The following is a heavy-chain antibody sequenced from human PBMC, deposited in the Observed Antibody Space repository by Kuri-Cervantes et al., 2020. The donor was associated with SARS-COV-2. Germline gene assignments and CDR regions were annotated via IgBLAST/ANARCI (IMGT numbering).Heavy chain of an antibody. CDR1: GYTFTSYD. J-gene: IGHJ3*02. V-gene: IGHV1-8*03. D-gene: IGHD1-1*01. Sequence: ASVKVSCKASGYTFTSYDINWVRQATGQGLEWMGWMNPNSGNTGYAQKFQGRVTITRNTSISTAYMELSSLRSEDTAVYYCARDAPLEIHVPHDAFGIWGQGTMVTVSS. CDR2: MNPNSGNT. CDR3: ARDAPLEIHVPHDAFGI.